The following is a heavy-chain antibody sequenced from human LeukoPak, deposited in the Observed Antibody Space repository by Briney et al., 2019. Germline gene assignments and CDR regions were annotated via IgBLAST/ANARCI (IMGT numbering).Heavy chain of an antibody. CDR1: GYTLTDYH. J-gene: IGHJ4*02. CDR2: IRPNSGVT. CDR3: ARGRPIGIGGTAIEY. V-gene: IGHV1-2*02. D-gene: IGHD1-26*01. Sequence: GASVKVSCKASGYTLTDYHIHWVRQAPGQGLEWMGWIRPNSGVTNYEQKFQGRVTMTRDTSISTAYMEVSSLKSDDTAVYYCARGRPIGIGGTAIEYWGQGTLVTVSS.